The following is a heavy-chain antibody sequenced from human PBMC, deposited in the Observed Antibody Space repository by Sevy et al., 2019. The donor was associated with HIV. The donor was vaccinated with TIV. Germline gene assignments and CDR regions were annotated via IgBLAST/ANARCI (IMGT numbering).Heavy chain of an antibody. CDR3: ARGITGTKSGYYYYMDV. J-gene: IGHJ6*03. Sequence: GGSLRLSCAASGFTFSDYYMSWIRQAPGKGLEWVSYISSSSSYTNYADSVKGRFTISRDNAKNSLYLQMNSLRAEDTAGYYCARGITGTKSGYYYYMDVWGKGTTVTVSS. D-gene: IGHD1-7*01. CDR1: GFTFSDYY. V-gene: IGHV3-11*06. CDR2: ISSSSSYT.